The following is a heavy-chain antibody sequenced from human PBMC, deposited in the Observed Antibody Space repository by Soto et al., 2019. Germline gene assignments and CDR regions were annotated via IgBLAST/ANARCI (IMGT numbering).Heavy chain of an antibody. CDR3: ARHPSNFWFDP. J-gene: IGHJ5*02. CDR2: INHSGST. CDR1: GGSFIGYY. Sequence: SETLSLTCAVYGGSFIGYYWSWSRQPPGKGLEWIGEINHSGSTNYNPSLKSRVTISVDTSKNQFSLKLSSVTAADTAVYYCARHPSNFWFDPWGQGTLVTVSS. V-gene: IGHV4-34*01. D-gene: IGHD4-4*01.